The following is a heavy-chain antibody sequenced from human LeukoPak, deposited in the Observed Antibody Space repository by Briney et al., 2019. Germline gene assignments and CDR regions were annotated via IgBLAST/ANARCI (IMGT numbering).Heavy chain of an antibody. CDR1: GGSISSSFYY. D-gene: IGHD3-22*01. J-gene: IGHJ4*02. CDR2: TYYSGAT. CDR3: ARHGYYYYTSGYFGY. Sequence: SETLSLTCTVSGGSISSSFYYWGWLRQPPGKGLEWIGSTYYSGATYYKPSLKSRVSVSVDTSKNQLSLNLTSVTAADTALYYCARHGYYYYTSGYFGYWGQGILVTVSS. V-gene: IGHV4-39*01.